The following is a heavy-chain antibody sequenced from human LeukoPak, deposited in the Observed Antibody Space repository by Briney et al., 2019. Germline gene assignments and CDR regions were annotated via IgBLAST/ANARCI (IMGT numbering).Heavy chain of an antibody. CDR1: GGTXSSYG. Sequence: SVNVSFKSSGGTXSSYGFSGVRQPPGQGLEWMGRTILILGIANYAQKFQGRVTITADTSTSTAYMELSSLRSEDTAAYYCASGRYYYDTSGYYRGTTDYWGQGTLVIVSS. CDR3: ASGRYYYDTSGYYRGTTDY. J-gene: IGHJ4*02. D-gene: IGHD3-22*01. CDR2: TILILGIA. V-gene: IGHV1-69*04.